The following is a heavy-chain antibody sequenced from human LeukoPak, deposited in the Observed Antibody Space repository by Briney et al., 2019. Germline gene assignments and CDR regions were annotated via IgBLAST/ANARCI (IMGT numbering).Heavy chain of an antibody. J-gene: IGHJ4*02. V-gene: IGHV3-23*01. CDR3: AKDWDSGSYFADH. CDR1: GFTFSSHG. D-gene: IGHD1-26*01. Sequence: PGGSLRLSCAASGFTFSSHGMSWVRQAPGKGLEWVSGISGSGTYTYDADSVKGRFSISRDNSKNTLYLQMNDLRAEDTALYYCAKDWDSGSYFADHWGQGTLAAVSS. CDR2: ISGSGTYT.